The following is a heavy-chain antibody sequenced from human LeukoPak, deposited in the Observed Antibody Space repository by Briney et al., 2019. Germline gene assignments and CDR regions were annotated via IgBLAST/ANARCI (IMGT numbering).Heavy chain of an antibody. D-gene: IGHD2-21*02. CDR1: GYTFTGYH. J-gene: IGHJ3*02. CDR3: ARSNCGGDCYDSFDI. V-gene: IGHV1-2*02. CDR2: INPNSGGT. Sequence: ASVKVSCKASGYTFTGYHMHWVRQAPGQGLEWMGWINPNSGGTNYAQNFQGRVTVTRDTSISTAYMELSRLISDDTAVYYCARSNCGGDCYDSFDIWGKGTMVTVSS.